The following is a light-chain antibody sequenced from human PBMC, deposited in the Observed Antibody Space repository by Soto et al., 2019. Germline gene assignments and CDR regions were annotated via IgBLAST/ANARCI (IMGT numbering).Light chain of an antibody. Sequence: VLTQSPDTLSLSPGERATLSCRASQSVSSNLAWYQQKPGQAPRLLIYGASTRATGIPARFSGSGSGTEFTLTISSLQSEDFAVYYCQQYNNWPPTWTFGQGTKVDIK. V-gene: IGKV3-15*01. CDR2: GAS. CDR1: QSVSSN. CDR3: QQYNNWPPTWT. J-gene: IGKJ1*01.